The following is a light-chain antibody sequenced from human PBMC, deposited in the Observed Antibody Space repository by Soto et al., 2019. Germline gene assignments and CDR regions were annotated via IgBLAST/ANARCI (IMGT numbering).Light chain of an antibody. CDR2: GAS. CDR3: QQYGSSPRT. CDR1: QIITSGY. Sequence: EIVLTQSPDTLSLSPGERATLSCRASQIITSGYLAWYQQTRGQAPRLLIYGASIRATGVPGRFSGSGSGTDFPLSISRLEPEDFALYYCQQYGSSPRTFGQGTKVEIK. J-gene: IGKJ2*01. V-gene: IGKV3-20*01.